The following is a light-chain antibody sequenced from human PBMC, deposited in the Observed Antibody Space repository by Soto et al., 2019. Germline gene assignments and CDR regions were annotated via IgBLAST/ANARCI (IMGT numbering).Light chain of an antibody. CDR1: QSVSSSY. CDR2: GAS. CDR3: QQYGSSPRT. Sequence: ESVLTPVPGTPSLSPGERATLSCRASQSVSSSYLAWYQQKPGQAPRLLIYGASSRATGIPDRFSGSGSGTDFTLTISRLEPEDFAVYYCQQYGSSPRTFGQGTKVDIK. V-gene: IGKV3-20*01. J-gene: IGKJ1*01.